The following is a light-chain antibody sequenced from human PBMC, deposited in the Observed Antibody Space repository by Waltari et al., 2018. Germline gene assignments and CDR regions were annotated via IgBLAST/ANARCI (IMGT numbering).Light chain of an antibody. Sequence: QSALTQPPSASGSPGQSATISCTGTSRDVGGYNYVSWYQQHPGKAPKLMIYEVNKRPSGVPNRFSGSKSGNTASLTVSGLQAEDEADYYCSSYAGSNSAVFGGGTKVTVL. CDR2: EVN. J-gene: IGLJ2*01. V-gene: IGLV2-8*01. CDR3: SSYAGSNSAV. CDR1: SRDVGGYNY.